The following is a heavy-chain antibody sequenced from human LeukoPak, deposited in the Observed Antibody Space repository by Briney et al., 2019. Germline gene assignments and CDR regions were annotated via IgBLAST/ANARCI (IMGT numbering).Heavy chain of an antibody. D-gene: IGHD3-22*01. J-gene: IGHJ4*02. CDR1: GYTFSGYY. CDR2: INPNSGGT. CDR3: ARGFTMIVVVPGGY. Sequence: ASVKVSCKAFGYTFSGYYVHWVRQAPGQGLEWMGWINPNSGGTNYAQKFQGRVTMTRDTSISTAYMELSRLRSDDTAVYYCARGFTMIVVVPGGYWGQGTLVTVSS. V-gene: IGHV1-2*02.